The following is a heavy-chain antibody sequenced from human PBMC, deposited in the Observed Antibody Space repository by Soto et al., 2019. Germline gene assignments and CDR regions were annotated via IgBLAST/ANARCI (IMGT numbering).Heavy chain of an antibody. CDR1: GGSISRYY. Sequence: SETLSLTCTVSGGSISRYYWSWIRQPPGKGLEWIGYIYYSGSTNYNPSLKSRVTISVDTPKNQFSLKLSSGTAADTAVYYGARCLIFHGGTLERLWAPGWFGPWRQGHLVTVS. CDR2: IYYSGST. J-gene: IGHJ5*02. D-gene: IGHD3-3*01. CDR3: ARCLIFHGGTLERLWAPGWFGP. V-gene: IGHV4-59*01.